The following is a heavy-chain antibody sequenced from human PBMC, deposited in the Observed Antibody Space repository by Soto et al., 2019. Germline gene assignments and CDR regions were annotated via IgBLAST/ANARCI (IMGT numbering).Heavy chain of an antibody. J-gene: IGHJ5*02. CDR1: GFTFDDYA. CDR2: ISWNSGSI. D-gene: IGHD3-10*01. CDR3: AKDQGALWFGELFFDP. V-gene: IGHV3-9*01. Sequence: EVQLVESGGGLVQPGRSLRLSCAASGFTFDDYAMHWVRQAPGEGLEWVSGISWNSGSIGYADSVKGRFTISRDNAKNSLYLQMNSLRAEDTALYYCAKDQGALWFGELFFDPWGQGTLVTVSS.